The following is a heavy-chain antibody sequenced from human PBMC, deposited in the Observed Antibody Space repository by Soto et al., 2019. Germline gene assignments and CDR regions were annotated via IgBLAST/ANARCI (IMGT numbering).Heavy chain of an antibody. Sequence: PSETLSLTCTVSGGSISTSAYYWAWIRQPPGKGLEWIGSMHYSGTTNYSPSLRSRITLSVDTSKNQFSLKLSSVTAADTAVYYCARLGGSYAVPHFDYWGQGTLVTVSS. J-gene: IGHJ4*02. CDR2: MHYSGTT. D-gene: IGHD1-26*01. V-gene: IGHV4-39*07. CDR1: GGSISTSAYY. CDR3: ARLGGSYAVPHFDY.